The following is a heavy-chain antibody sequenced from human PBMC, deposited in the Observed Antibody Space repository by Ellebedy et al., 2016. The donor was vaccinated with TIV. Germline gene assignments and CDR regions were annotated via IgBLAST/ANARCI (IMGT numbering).Heavy chain of an antibody. J-gene: IGHJ4*02. V-gene: IGHV3-53*01. CDR2: IHSGGSP. D-gene: IGHD3-22*01. CDR3: ARGVRGYWDFDY. Sequence: GESLKISCAASGFTVSSIYMTWVRQAPAKGLAWVSVIHSGGSPGYADSVKGRFTISKDDSKNTLYLQMSSLRAEDTAVYYCARGVRGYWDFDYWGQGALVTVSS. CDR1: GFTVSSIY.